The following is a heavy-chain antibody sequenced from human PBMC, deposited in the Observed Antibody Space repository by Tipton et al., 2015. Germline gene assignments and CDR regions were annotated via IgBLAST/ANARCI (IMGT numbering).Heavy chain of an antibody. Sequence: SLRLSCAAPGFTLSDYYMSWIRQAPGKGLEWISYISNSGNTIYYADSVKGRFTISRDYAKNSLYLQMNSLRAEDTAVYYCARDICGGGSCLDYWGQGTLVTVSS. D-gene: IGHD2-21*01. V-gene: IGHV3-11*01. CDR2: ISNSGNTI. CDR3: ARDICGGGSCLDY. CDR1: GFTLSDYY. J-gene: IGHJ4*02.